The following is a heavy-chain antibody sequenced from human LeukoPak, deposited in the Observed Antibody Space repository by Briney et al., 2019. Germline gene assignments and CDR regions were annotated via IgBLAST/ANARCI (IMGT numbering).Heavy chain of an antibody. V-gene: IGHV5-51*01. D-gene: IGHD3-10*01. CDR3: ARLGYGSGFSDYYDMDV. CDR2: IYPGDSDT. CDR1: GYSFTNYW. J-gene: IGHJ6*02. Sequence: GESLKISCKGSGYSFTNYWIGWVRQMPGKGLEWVGIIYPGDSDTRYSPSFQGQVTISADKSISTAYLQWSSLNASDTAMYYCARLGYGSGFSDYYDMDVWGQGTTVTVSS.